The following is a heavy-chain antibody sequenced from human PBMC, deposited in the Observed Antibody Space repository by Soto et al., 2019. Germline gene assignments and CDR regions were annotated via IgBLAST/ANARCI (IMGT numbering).Heavy chain of an antibody. D-gene: IGHD3-3*01. CDR2: ISYDGSNK. CDR3: ARDRPGFWSGYLELYYYYGMDV. V-gene: IGHV3-30-3*01. CDR1: GFTFSSYA. J-gene: IGHJ6*02. Sequence: QVQLVESGGGVVQPGRSLRLSCAASGFTFSSYAMHWVRQAPGKGLEWGAVISYDGSNKYYADSVKGRFTISRDNSKNTLYLQMNSLRAEDTAVYYCARDRPGFWSGYLELYYYYGMDVWGQGTTVTVSS.